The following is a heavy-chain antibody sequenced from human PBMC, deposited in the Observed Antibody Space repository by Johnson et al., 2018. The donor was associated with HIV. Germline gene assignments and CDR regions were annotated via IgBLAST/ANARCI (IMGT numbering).Heavy chain of an antibody. CDR1: GFTFSSYG. J-gene: IGHJ3*02. CDR3: AKDVRMVVVWGPDDVDI. D-gene: IGHD2-21*01. Sequence: QVQLVESGGGVVQPGGSLRLSCAASGFTFSSYGMHWVRQAPGKGLEWVAFIRYDGSNKYYADSVKGRFTISRDNSKNTLYLQMNSLRAEDTAVYYCAKDVRMVVVWGPDDVDIWGQGTMVTVSS. CDR2: IRYDGSNK. V-gene: IGHV3-30*02.